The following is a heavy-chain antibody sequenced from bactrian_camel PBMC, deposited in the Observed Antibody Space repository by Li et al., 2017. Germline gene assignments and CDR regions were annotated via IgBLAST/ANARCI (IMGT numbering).Heavy chain of an antibody. CDR2: IYTPGDMT. V-gene: IGHV3S1*01. CDR3: AAARTGRSLYRLQDKGYNY. CDR1: GYTASRYC. D-gene: IGHD5*01. J-gene: IGHJ4*01. Sequence: HVQLVESGGGSVQAGGSQTLSCAVSGYTASRYCIMWFRQGPGKEREAVASIYTPGDMTWSADSVKGRFTIFRDVAKNIVSLRMNNLRPEDTGIYYCAAARTGRSLYRLQDKGYNYWGQGTQVTVS.